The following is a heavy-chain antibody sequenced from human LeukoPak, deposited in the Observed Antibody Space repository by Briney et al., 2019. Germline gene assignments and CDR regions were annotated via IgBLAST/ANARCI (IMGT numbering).Heavy chain of an antibody. V-gene: IGHV3-23*01. CDR1: GFTFSSYA. D-gene: IGHD5-12*01. CDR3: AKEEYGYSGPRGYFDY. CDR2: ISGSGGST. J-gene: IGHJ4*02. Sequence: GGSLRLSCAASGFTFSSYAMSWVRQAPGKGLEWVSAISGSGGSTYYADSVKGRFTISRDNSKNTLYLQMNSLRAEDTAVYYCAKEEYGYSGPRGYFDYWGQGTLVTVSS.